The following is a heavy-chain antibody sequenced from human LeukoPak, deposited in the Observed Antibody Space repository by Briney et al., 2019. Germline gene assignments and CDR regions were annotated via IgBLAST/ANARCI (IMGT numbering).Heavy chain of an antibody. CDR3: ASATYYYDSSGYYYHY. Sequence: SVKVSCKASGGTFSSYAISWVRQAPGQGLEWMGRIIPIFGTANYPQKFQGRVTITTDESTSTAYMELSSLRSEDTAVYYCASATYYYDSSGYYYHYWGQGTLVTVSS. J-gene: IGHJ4*02. V-gene: IGHV1-69*05. D-gene: IGHD3-22*01. CDR2: IIPIFGTA. CDR1: GGTFSSYA.